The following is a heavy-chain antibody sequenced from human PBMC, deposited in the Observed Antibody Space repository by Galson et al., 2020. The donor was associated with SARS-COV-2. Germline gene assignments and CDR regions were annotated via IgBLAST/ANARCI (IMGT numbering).Heavy chain of an antibody. J-gene: IGHJ5*02. V-gene: IGHV3-33*06. D-gene: IGHD2-21*01. Sequence: GRSLRLSCAASGFTFSSYGMHWVRQAPGKGLEWVAVIRSDGSKPYYADSVKGRFTISRDNSKNTLYLQMNSLRAEDTAVYYCAKDLDSYCGGDCSNWFDPWGQGTLVTVSS. CDR2: IRSDGSKP. CDR1: GFTFSSYG. CDR3: AKDLDSYCGGDCSNWFDP.